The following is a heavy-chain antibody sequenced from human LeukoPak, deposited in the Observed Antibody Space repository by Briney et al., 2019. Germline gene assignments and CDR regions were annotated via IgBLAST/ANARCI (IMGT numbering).Heavy chain of an antibody. J-gene: IGHJ3*01. V-gene: IGHV1-2*02. Sequence: ASVTVSCMASGYTFTGYYMHWVRQAPGQGLEWMGWINPNSGGTNYAQKFQGRVTMTRDTSISTAYMELSRLRSDDTAVYYCATNMAYCGGDCYPYDAFDVWGQGTMVTVSS. D-gene: IGHD2-21*02. CDR2: INPNSGGT. CDR1: GYTFTGYY. CDR3: ATNMAYCGGDCYPYDAFDV.